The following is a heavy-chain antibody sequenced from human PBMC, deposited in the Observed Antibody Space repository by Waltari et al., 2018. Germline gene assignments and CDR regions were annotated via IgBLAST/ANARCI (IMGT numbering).Heavy chain of an antibody. CDR2: ISSNGGST. D-gene: IGHD3-16*02. CDR1: GFTFSSYA. Sequence: EVQLVESGGGLVQPGGSLRLSCAASGFTFSSYAMHWVRQAPGKGLEYVSAISSNGGSTYYANSVKGRFTISRDNSKNTLYLQMGSLRAEDMAVYYCARSGYDYVWGSYRHPFDYWGQGTLVTVSS. V-gene: IGHV3-64*01. CDR3: ARSGYDYVWGSYRHPFDY. J-gene: IGHJ4*02.